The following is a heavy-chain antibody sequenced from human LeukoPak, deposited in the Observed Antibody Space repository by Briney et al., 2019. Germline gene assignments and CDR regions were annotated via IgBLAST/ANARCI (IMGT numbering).Heavy chain of an antibody. V-gene: IGHV3-30*04. J-gene: IGHJ4*02. CDR1: GFTFSSYA. CDR3: AKGGRFGELLYPAFDY. CDR2: ISYDGSNK. Sequence: GRSLRLSCAASGFTFSSYAMHWVRQAPGKGLEWVAVISYDGSNKYYADSVKGRFTISRDNSKNTLCLQMNSLRAEDTAVYYCAKGGRFGELLYPAFDYWGQGTLVTVSS. D-gene: IGHD3-10*01.